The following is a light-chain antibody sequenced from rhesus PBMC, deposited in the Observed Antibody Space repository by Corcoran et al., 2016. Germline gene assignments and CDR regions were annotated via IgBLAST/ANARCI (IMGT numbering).Light chain of an antibody. J-gene: IGKJ4*01. Sequence: DIQMTQSPSSLSASVGDRVTITCRASQAITDYLSWYQQKPGKDPKRVIIAATRFEGGVPSSFSGSGSGTDFTLTIGSLQPEDVAPYYCLQGYSIPLTFGGGTKVELK. CDR3: LQGYSIPLT. CDR2: AAT. CDR1: QAITDY. V-gene: IGKV1-36*02.